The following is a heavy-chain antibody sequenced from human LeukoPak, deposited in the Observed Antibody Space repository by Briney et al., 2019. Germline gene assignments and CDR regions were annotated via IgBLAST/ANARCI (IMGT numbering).Heavy chain of an antibody. CDR3: ASTDSSSWNY. CDR1: GGSISSGSYY. V-gene: IGHV4-61*02. D-gene: IGHD6-13*01. Sequence: SEALSLTCTVSGGSISSGSYYWSWIRQPAGKGLEWIGRIYTSGSTNYNPSLKSRVTISVDTSKNQFSLKLSSVTAADTAVYYCASTDSSSWNYWGQGTLVTVSS. J-gene: IGHJ4*02. CDR2: IYTSGST.